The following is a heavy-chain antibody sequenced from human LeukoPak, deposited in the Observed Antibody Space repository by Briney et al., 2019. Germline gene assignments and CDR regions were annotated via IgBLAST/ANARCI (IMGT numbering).Heavy chain of an antibody. Sequence: GGSLRLSCAVSGITLSNYGMSWVRQAPGKGLEWVAGISDGGGSRNYADSVEGRFTISRDNPKNTLYLQMNSLRAEDTAAYFCAKRGVVIRAVIIVGFHKEAYYFDYWGQGALVTVSS. D-gene: IGHD3-10*01. CDR1: GITLSNYG. V-gene: IGHV3-23*01. CDR2: ISDGGGSR. J-gene: IGHJ4*02. CDR3: AKRGVVIRAVIIVGFHKEAYYFDY.